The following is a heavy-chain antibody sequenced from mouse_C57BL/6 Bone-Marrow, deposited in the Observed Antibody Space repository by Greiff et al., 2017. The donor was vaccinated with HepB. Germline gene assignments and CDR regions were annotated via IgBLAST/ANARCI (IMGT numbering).Heavy chain of an antibody. Sequence: QVQLKESGAELVRPGTSVKVSCKASGYAFTNYLIEWVKQRPGQGLEWIGVINPGSGGTNYNEKFKGKATLTADKSSSTAYMQLSSLTSEDSAVYFCARDRGSSYVDDWGQGTTLTVSS. D-gene: IGHD1-1*01. J-gene: IGHJ2*01. V-gene: IGHV1-54*01. CDR2: INPGSGGT. CDR3: ARDRGSSYVDD. CDR1: GYAFTNYL.